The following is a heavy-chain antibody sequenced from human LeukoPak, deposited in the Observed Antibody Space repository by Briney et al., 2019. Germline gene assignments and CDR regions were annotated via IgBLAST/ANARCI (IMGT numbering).Heavy chain of an antibody. CDR3: AKDGLYQVSQH. J-gene: IGHJ1*01. V-gene: IGHV3-23*01. CDR2: ITSSGTGT. D-gene: IGHD2-2*01. Sequence: GGCLRLSCAASGFTFSTYAMSWVRQAPGKGLECVSGITSSGTGTYYADSVKGRFTISRDNSKNTLYLLMNSLRAEDTALYYCAKDGLYQVSQHWGQGTLVTVSS. CDR1: GFTFSTYA.